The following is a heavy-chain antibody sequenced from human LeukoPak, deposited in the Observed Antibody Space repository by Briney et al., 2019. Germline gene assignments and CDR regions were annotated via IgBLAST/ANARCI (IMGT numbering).Heavy chain of an antibody. CDR2: IYPGDSDT. V-gene: IGHV5-51*01. J-gene: IGHJ5*01. Sequence: GESLKISCKGSGYSFTSYWIGWVRQMPGKGLEWMGIIYPGDSDTRYSPSFQGQVTISADKSISTAYLQWSSPKGPDTAMYYSDSTSRSSPSPFDPWGQGTPVTVSS. D-gene: IGHD6-6*01. CDR1: GYSFTSYW. CDR3: DSTSRSSPSPFDP.